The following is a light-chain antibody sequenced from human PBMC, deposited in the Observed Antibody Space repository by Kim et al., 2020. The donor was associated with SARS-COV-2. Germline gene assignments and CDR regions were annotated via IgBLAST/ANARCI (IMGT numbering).Light chain of an antibody. CDR2: DAS. CDR3: QHYDHYPYT. Sequence: SASVGDIVSITCRASQRVRKWLAWYHQKPGKAPRLLIYDASTLQSGVPSRFSGGGSGTEFTLTIRRLQSDDFGTYYCQHYDHYPYTFGQGTKLEI. J-gene: IGKJ2*01. CDR1: QRVRKW. V-gene: IGKV1-5*01.